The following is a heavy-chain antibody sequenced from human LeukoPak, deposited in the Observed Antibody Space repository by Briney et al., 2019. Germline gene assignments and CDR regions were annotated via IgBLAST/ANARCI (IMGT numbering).Heavy chain of an antibody. J-gene: IGHJ6*03. CDR3: ARLLGTYDFWSAIIINLGYYYYMDV. Sequence: SETLSLTCTVSGYSIISDYFWGWIRQPPGKGLEWIGSIYYSGSTYYNPSLKSRVTISVDTSKNQFSLKLSSVTAADTAVYYCARLLGTYDFWSAIIINLGYYYYMDVWGKGTTVTVSS. CDR2: IYYSGST. V-gene: IGHV4-38-2*02. CDR1: GYSIISDYF. D-gene: IGHD3-3*01.